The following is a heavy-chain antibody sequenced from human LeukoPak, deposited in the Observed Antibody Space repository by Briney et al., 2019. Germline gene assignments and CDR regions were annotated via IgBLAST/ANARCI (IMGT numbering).Heavy chain of an antibody. CDR3: ARIDGSYYYYGMDV. Sequence: ASVKVSCKASGYTFTGYYMHWVRQAPGQGLEWMGWINPNSGGTNYAQKFQGRVTMTRDTSISTAYMELSSLKSDDTAVYYCARIDGSYYYYGMDVWGQGTTVTVS. CDR2: INPNSGGT. D-gene: IGHD1-26*01. J-gene: IGHJ6*02. V-gene: IGHV1-2*02. CDR1: GYTFTGYY.